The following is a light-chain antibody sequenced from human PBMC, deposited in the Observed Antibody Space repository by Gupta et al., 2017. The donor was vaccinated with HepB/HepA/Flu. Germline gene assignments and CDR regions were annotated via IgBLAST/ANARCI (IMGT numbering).Light chain of an antibody. V-gene: IGKV1-5*03. CDR3: QPYENYSGT. J-gene: IGKJ1*01. CDR1: QSISIW. CDR2: KAS. Sequence: DIQMTQSPSTLSAPVGDRVTITCRASQSISIWLAWYQQKPGEAPKLLNYKASSLESGVPSRFSGSGSGTDFTLNISSLQADDVATYYCQPYENYSGTFGQGTKVEI.